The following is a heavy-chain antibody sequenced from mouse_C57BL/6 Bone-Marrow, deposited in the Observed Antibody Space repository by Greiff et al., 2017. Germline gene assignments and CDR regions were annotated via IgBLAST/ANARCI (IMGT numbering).Heavy chain of an antibody. V-gene: IGHV5-17*01. CDR2: ISSGSSTI. CDR3: ARGYSNYFAWFAY. CDR1: GFTFSDYG. Sequence: EVQLKESGGGLVKPGGSLKLSCAASGFTFSDYGMHWVRQAPEKGLEWVAYISSGSSTIYYADTVKGRFTISRDNAKNTLFLQMTSLRSEDTAMYYCARGYSNYFAWFAYWGQGTLVTVSA. D-gene: IGHD2-5*01. J-gene: IGHJ3*01.